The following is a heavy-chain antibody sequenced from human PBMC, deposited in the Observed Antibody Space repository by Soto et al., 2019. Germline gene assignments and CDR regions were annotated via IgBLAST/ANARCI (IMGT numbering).Heavy chain of an antibody. CDR1: GFTFSNAW. CDR2: IKSKTDGGTT. D-gene: IGHD2-15*01. V-gene: IGHV3-15*01. CDR3: TTDRWCGSYFDY. J-gene: IGHJ4*02. Sequence: EVQLVESGGGLVKPGGSLRLSCAASGFTFSNAWMSWVRQAPGKGLEWVGRIKSKTDGGTTDYAAPVKGRFTISRDDSKNTLYLQMNSLKTEDTAVYYCTTDRWCGSYFDYWGQGTLVTVSS.